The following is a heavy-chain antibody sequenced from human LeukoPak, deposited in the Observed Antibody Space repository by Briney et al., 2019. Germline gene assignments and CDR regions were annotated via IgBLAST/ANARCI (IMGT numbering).Heavy chain of an antibody. Sequence: GRSLRLSCAASGFTFDDCAMHWVRQAPGKGLEWVSGISWNSGSIGFADSVKGRFTISRDNAKNSLYLQMNSLRAEDMALYYCAKDRFSGTPTGTTLTHWGQGTLVTVSS. V-gene: IGHV3-9*03. J-gene: IGHJ1*01. D-gene: IGHD1-1*01. CDR2: ISWNSGSI. CDR3: AKDRFSGTPTGTTLTH. CDR1: GFTFDDCA.